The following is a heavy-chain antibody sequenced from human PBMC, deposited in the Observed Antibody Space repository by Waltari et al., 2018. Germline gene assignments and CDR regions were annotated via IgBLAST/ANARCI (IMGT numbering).Heavy chain of an antibody. CDR1: GGSISSTNYY. J-gene: IGHJ5*02. Sequence: QLQLQESGPGLVKPSETLSLTCTVSGGSISSTNYYWGRIRQPPGKGLEWIGSIYHSGSTYYNPSLKSRVTISVDTSKNQFSLRLSSVTAADTAVYYCAREILGAAAGSWGQGTLVTVSS. CDR2: IYHSGST. V-gene: IGHV4-39*07. CDR3: AREILGAAAGS. D-gene: IGHD6-13*01.